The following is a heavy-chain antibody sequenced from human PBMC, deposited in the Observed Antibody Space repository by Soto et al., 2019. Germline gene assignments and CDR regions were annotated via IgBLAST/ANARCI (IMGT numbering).Heavy chain of an antibody. CDR3: ARFYCGGDCYAGEPSYYYYYGMDV. V-gene: IGHV1-69*13. Sequence: GASVKVSCKASGGTFSSYAISWVRQAPGQGLEWMGGIIPIFGTANYAQKFQGRVTITADESTSTAYMELSSLRSEDTAVYYCARFYCGGDCYAGEPSYYYYYGMDVWGQGTTVTVSS. CDR2: IIPIFGTA. J-gene: IGHJ6*02. CDR1: GGTFSSYA. D-gene: IGHD2-21*02.